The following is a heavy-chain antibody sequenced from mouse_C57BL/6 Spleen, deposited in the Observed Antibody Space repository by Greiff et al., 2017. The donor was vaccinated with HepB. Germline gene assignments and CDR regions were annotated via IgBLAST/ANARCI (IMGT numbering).Heavy chain of an antibody. CDR2: ISDGGSYT. Sequence: EVMLVESGGGLVKPGGSLKLSCAASGFTFSSYAMSWVRQTPEKRLEWVATISDGGSYTYYPDNVKGRFTISRDNAKNNLYLQRSHLKSEDTAMYYCARDGMPYDGSYYYAMDYWGQGTSVTVSS. V-gene: IGHV5-4*01. J-gene: IGHJ4*01. D-gene: IGHD2-3*01. CDR1: GFTFSSYA. CDR3: ARDGMPYDGSYYYAMDY.